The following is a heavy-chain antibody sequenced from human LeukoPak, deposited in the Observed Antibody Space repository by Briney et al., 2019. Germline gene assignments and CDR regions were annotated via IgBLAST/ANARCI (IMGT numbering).Heavy chain of an antibody. J-gene: IGHJ4*02. CDR2: ISGSGGST. Sequence: GGSLRLSCAASEFTFSSYAMSWVRQAPGKGLEWVSAISGSGGSTYYADSVKGRFTISRDNSRNTLSLQMNSLRAEDTAVYYCAKGHNNYYFTIDYWGQGTLVTVSS. D-gene: IGHD2/OR15-2a*01. V-gene: IGHV3-23*01. CDR1: EFTFSSYA. CDR3: AKGHNNYYFTIDY.